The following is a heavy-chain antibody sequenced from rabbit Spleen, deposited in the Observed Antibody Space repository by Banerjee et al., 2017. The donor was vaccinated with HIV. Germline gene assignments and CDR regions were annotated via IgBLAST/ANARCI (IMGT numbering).Heavy chain of an antibody. V-gene: IGHV1S45*01. D-gene: IGHD6-1*01. J-gene: IGHJ4*01. CDR2: IYVGSSGST. Sequence: QEQLEESGGDLVKPEGSLTLTCTASGFSFSTNYYICWVRQAPGKGLEWIACIYVGSSGSTYYASWAKGRFTISKTSSTTVTLQMTGLTAADTATYFCARNSAGYAIYAPYFVLWGQGTLVTVS. CDR1: GFSFSTNYY. CDR3: ARNSAGYAIYAPYFVL.